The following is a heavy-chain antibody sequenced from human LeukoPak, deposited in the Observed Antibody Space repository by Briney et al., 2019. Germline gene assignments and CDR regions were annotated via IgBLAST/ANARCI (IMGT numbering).Heavy chain of an antibody. D-gene: IGHD4-17*01. CDR1: GFKFTGYD. V-gene: IGHV1-8*01. J-gene: IGHJ3*02. Sequence: ASVKVSCKASGFKFTGYDINWVRQASGRGLEWMGWMNPNNGKTGYAQKFQGRVTMTRDTSTSTAYMELSSLRSEDTAVYYCARGNYGDSRSTDDAFDIWGQGTMVTVSS. CDR2: MNPNNGKT. CDR3: ARGNYGDSRSTDDAFDI.